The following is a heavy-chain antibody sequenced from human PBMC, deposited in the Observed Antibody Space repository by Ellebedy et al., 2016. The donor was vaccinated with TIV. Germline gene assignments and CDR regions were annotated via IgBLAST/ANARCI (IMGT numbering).Heavy chain of an antibody. CDR2: IYYSGST. CDR1: GGSISSSSYY. V-gene: IGHV4-39*07. CDR3: ARDTSGDSSSSDY. Sequence: SETLSLTCTVSGGSISSSSYYWGWIRQPPGKGLEWIGSIYYSGSTYYNPSLKSRVTISVDRSKNQFSLKLSSVTAADTAVYYCARDTSGDSSSSDYWGQGTLVTVSS. D-gene: IGHD6-6*01. J-gene: IGHJ4*02.